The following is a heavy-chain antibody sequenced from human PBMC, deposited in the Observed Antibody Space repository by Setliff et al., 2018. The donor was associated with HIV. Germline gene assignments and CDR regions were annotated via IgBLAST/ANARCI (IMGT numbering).Heavy chain of an antibody. J-gene: IGHJ4*02. D-gene: IGHD5-18*01. V-gene: IGHV4-59*01. CDR1: GGSISSYS. Sequence: SETLSLTCTVSGGSISSYSWSWIRQPPGKGLEWIGYIYYSGSTNYNPSLKSRVTISVDTSKNQFSLRPNSVTAADTAAYYCARVPRQLLKGAAAYFDYWGQGTLVTVSS. CDR2: IYYSGST. CDR3: ARVPRQLLKGAAAYFDY.